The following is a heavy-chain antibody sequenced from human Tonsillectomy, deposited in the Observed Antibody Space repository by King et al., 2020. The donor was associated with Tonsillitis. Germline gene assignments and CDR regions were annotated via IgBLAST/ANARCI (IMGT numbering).Heavy chain of an antibody. CDR3: VKQIGPEQTGGDY. CDR1: GFTFSNYA. V-gene: IGHV3-64D*06. J-gene: IGHJ4*02. D-gene: IGHD7-27*01. CDR2: ISTDGGST. Sequence: EVQLVESGGGLVQPGGSLRLSCSASGFTFSNYAMYWVRQAPGKGLEYVSAISTDGGSTYYADSVKGRYTISRDNSKNTLFLQMSSLRTEDTAVYYCVKQIGPEQTGGDYWGQGILVTVSS.